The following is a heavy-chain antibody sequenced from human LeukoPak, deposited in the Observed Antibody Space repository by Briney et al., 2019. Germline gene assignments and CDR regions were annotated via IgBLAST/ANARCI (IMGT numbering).Heavy chain of an antibody. CDR2: ISAYNGDT. V-gene: IGHV1-18*01. Sequence: ASLKVSCKASGYTFDKYGISWVRQAPGQGLEWMGWISAYNGDTNYEQKFQGRVTMTTDTSTSTAYLEVRSLRSDDTAVYYCALMDSKQSDYWGQGTLVTVSS. J-gene: IGHJ4*02. D-gene: IGHD4-4*01. CDR1: GYTFDKYG. CDR3: ALMDSKQSDY.